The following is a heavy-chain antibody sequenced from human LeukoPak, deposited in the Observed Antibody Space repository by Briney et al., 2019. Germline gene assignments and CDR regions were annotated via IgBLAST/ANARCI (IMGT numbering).Heavy chain of an antibody. Sequence: PGGSLRLSCAASGFTFSSYGMHWVRQAPGKGLEWVAFIRYDGSNKYYADSVKGRFTISRDNSKNTLYLQMNSLRAEDTAVYYCAKDDGLQQLVPNDYWGQGTLVTVSS. CDR2: IRYDGSNK. D-gene: IGHD6-13*01. J-gene: IGHJ4*02. CDR1: GFTFSSYG. V-gene: IGHV3-30*02. CDR3: AKDDGLQQLVPNDY.